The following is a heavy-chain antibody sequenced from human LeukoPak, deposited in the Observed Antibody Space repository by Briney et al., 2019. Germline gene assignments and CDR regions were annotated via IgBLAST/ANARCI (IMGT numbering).Heavy chain of an antibody. CDR3: SRGRRQLWVPDAFDI. V-gene: IGHV4-4*07. Sequence: PSETLSLTCTVSGGPIRSYYWGWVRQPAGKRLEWIGRISASGSTDYNPSLKSRVTMSVDTSKNQFSLRLSSVTAADTAVYYCSRGRRQLWVPDAFDIWGQGTMVTVSS. J-gene: IGHJ3*02. CDR2: ISASGST. D-gene: IGHD5-18*01. CDR1: GGPIRSYY.